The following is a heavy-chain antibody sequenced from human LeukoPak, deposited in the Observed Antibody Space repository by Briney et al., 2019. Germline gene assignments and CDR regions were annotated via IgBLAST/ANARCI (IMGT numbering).Heavy chain of an antibody. CDR1: GYSISSSNW. CDR3: ARISSSGGSS. CDR2: IYYSGST. V-gene: IGHV4-28*01. D-gene: IGHD2-15*01. Sequence: TSETLSLTCAVSGYSISSSNWWGWIRQPPGKGLEWIGYIYYSGSTYYNPSLKSRVTMSLDTSKNQFSLKLSSVTAVDTAVYYCARISSSGGSSWGQGTLVTVSS. J-gene: IGHJ4*02.